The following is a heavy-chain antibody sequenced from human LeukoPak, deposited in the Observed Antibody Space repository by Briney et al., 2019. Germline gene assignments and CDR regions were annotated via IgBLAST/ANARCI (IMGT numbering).Heavy chain of an antibody. V-gene: IGHV1-46*01. CDR3: ATGFPEVVVAHLMID. J-gene: IGHJ4*02. Sequence: ASVKVSCKASGYTFTSYYMHWVRQAPGQGLEWMGIINPSGGSTSYAQKFQGRVTMTEDTSTDTAYMELSSLRSEDTAVYYCATGFPEVVVAHLMIDWGQGTLVTVSS. CDR1: GYTFTSYY. D-gene: IGHD2-15*01. CDR2: INPSGGST.